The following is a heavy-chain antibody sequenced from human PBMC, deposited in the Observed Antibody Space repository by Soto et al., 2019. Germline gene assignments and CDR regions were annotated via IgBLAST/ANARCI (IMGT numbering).Heavy chain of an antibody. D-gene: IGHD6-19*01. Sequence: PGGSLRRSCAASGFTYSSYVMSWVRQAPGKGLERVSGISGSGGSTYYADSVKGRFTISRDNSKNTLFLQMNSLRVDDTAVYYCAKDRGSDWSTSYFDYWGQGALVTVS. CDR3: AKDRGSDWSTSYFDY. CDR1: GFTYSSYV. CDR2: ISGSGGST. J-gene: IGHJ4*02. V-gene: IGHV3-23*01.